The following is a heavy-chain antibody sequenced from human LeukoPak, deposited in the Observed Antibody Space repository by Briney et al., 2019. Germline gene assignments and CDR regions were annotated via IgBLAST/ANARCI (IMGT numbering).Heavy chain of an antibody. Sequence: GGSLRLSCAASGFTFSSYAMHWVRQAPGKGLEWVAVISYDGSNKYYADSVKGRFTISRDNSKNTLYLQMNSLRAEDTAVYYCARYSTPYCSGGSCRSQLPYGMDVWGQGTTVTVSS. V-gene: IGHV3-30*04. D-gene: IGHD2-15*01. CDR2: ISYDGSNK. J-gene: IGHJ6*02. CDR1: GFTFSSYA. CDR3: ARYSTPYCSGGSCRSQLPYGMDV.